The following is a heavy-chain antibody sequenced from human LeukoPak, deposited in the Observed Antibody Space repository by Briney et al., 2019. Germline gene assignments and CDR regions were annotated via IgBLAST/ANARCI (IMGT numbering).Heavy chain of an antibody. Sequence: PGESLKISCKGSGYTFTNYWIGWVRQMPGKGLEWMGIMYPGDSDTRYSPSFQGQVTISADKSISTAYLQWSSLKASDTAVYYCATGIYADYFGYWGQGTLVSVSS. CDR3: ATGIYADYFGY. V-gene: IGHV5-51*01. D-gene: IGHD3-16*01. CDR1: GYTFTNYW. J-gene: IGHJ4*02. CDR2: MYPGDSDT.